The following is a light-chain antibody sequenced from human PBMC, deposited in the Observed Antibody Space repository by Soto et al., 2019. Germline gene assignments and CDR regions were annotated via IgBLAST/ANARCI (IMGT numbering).Light chain of an antibody. CDR1: QSISNY. J-gene: IGKJ5*01. Sequence: DIQMTQSPSSLSASVGYRVTITCLASQSISNYLNWYQQKQGKDHELLIYLASSLQSGVPSRFSGSGSGTDFTLTISSMQPEEFATYYCQQSYSTYITFGQGTRLEIK. CDR3: QQSYSTYIT. CDR2: LAS. V-gene: IGKV1-39*01.